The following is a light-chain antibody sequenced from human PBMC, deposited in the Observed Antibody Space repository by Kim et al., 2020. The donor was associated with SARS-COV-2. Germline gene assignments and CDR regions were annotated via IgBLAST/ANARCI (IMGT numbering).Light chain of an antibody. CDR1: QIVSNN. CDR2: GAS. J-gene: IGKJ1*01. Sequence: PRGIAARSSKASQIVSNNVAWYQQKPGQAPGRISYGASTRATGIPARFSGSGSGTEFTLTISSLQSEDFGVYYCQQYNYWWTFGQGTKVDIK. CDR3: QQYNYWWT. V-gene: IGKV3-15*01.